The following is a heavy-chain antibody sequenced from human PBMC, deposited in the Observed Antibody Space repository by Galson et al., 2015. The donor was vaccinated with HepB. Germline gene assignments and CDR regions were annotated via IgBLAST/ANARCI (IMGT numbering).Heavy chain of an antibody. CDR1: GFIFGSYA. Sequence: SLRLSCAASGFIFGSYAMSWVRQAPGKGLGWVSSISGTGSRTEYADSVKGRFTISRDNSRKTLYLQMNSLRAEDTAVYYCTKNSLGYSSSWFDYWGQGTLVTVSS. CDR3: TKNSLGYSSSWFDY. D-gene: IGHD6-13*01. CDR2: ISGTGSRT. J-gene: IGHJ4*02. V-gene: IGHV3-23*01.